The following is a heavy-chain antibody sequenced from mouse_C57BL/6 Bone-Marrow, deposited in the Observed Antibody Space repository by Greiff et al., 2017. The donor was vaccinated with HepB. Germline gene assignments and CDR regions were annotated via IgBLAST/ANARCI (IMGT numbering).Heavy chain of an antibody. CDR3: AREYYGSSLYFDV. CDR1: GFTFSDYY. Sequence: EVMLVESGGGLVKPGGSLKLSCAASGFTFSDYYMAWVRQVPEKGLEWVANINYDGSSTYYLDSLKSRFIISRDNAKNILYLQMSSLKSEDTATYYCAREYYGSSLYFDVWGTGTTVTVSS. D-gene: IGHD1-1*01. CDR2: INYDGSST. V-gene: IGHV5-16*01. J-gene: IGHJ1*03.